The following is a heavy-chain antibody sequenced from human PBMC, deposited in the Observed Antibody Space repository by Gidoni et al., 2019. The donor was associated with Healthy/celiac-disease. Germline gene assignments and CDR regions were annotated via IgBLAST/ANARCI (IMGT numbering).Heavy chain of an antibody. CDR1: GGSVSSGSYY. Sequence: QVQLQESGPGLVKPSETLSLTCTVSGGSVSSGSYYWSWIRQPPGKGLEWIGYIYYSGSTNYNPSLKSRVTISVDTSKNQFSLKLSSVTAADTAVYYCAREPLGYSGYEFDYWGQGTLVTVSS. CDR2: IYYSGST. J-gene: IGHJ4*02. V-gene: IGHV4-61*01. D-gene: IGHD5-12*01. CDR3: AREPLGYSGYEFDY.